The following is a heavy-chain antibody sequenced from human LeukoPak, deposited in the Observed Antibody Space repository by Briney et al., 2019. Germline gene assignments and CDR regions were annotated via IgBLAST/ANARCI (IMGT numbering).Heavy chain of an antibody. CDR3: TTDPPPDAYYDFWSGYLDYFDY. Sequence: GGSLRLSCAASGFTFSNAWMSWVRQAPGKGLEWVGRIKSKTDGGTTDYAAPVKGRFTISRDDSKNTLYLQMNSLKTEDTAVYYCTTDPPPDAYYDFWSGYLDYFDYWGQGTLVTVSS. CDR2: IKSKTDGGTT. CDR1: GFTFSNAW. D-gene: IGHD3-3*01. J-gene: IGHJ4*02. V-gene: IGHV3-15*01.